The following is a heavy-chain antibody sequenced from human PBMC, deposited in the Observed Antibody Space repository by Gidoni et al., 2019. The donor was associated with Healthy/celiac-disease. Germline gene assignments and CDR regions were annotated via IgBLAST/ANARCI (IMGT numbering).Heavy chain of an antibody. V-gene: IGHV3-66*02. CDR3: ARLAGIAVAAGFDP. CDR1: GFTVSSNY. J-gene: IGHJ5*02. D-gene: IGHD6-19*01. Sequence: EVQLVESGGGLVQPGGSLRLSCAASGFTVSSNYMSWVRQAPGKGLEWVSVIYSGGSTYYADSVKGRFTISRDNSKNTLYLQMNSLRAEDTAVYYCARLAGIAVAAGFDPWGQGTLVTVSS. CDR2: IYSGGST.